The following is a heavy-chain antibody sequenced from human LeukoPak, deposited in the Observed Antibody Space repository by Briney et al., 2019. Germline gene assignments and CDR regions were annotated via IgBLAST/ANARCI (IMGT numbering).Heavy chain of an antibody. Sequence: GGSLRLSCAASGFTFSSYAMHWVRQAPGKGLEWVAVISYDGSNKYYADSVKGRFTISRDNSKNTLYLQMNSLRAEDTAVYYCARGFGYSGYFRRSYGFDYWGQGTLVTVSS. D-gene: IGHD5-12*01. CDR2: ISYDGSNK. CDR3: ARGFGYSGYFRRSYGFDY. V-gene: IGHV3-30-3*01. CDR1: GFTFSSYA. J-gene: IGHJ4*02.